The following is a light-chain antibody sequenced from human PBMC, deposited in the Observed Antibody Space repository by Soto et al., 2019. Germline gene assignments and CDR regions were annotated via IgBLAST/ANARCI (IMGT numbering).Light chain of an antibody. J-gene: IGKJ1*01. Sequence: EIQMTQSPSSLSASVEDRVIITCRASQSISNQLNWYQQKPGKAPKLLIFTASSLQSGLTSRTRGGRSGQDFTLTISSLQAEDVVTYYCQQSYSSPTTFGQGTRVDIK. CDR1: QSISNQ. V-gene: IGKV1-39*01. CDR3: QQSYSSPTT. CDR2: TAS.